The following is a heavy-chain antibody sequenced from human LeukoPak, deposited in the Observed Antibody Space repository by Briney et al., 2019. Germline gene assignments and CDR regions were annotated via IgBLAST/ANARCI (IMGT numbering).Heavy chain of an antibody. D-gene: IGHD3-22*01. CDR1: GFTFYDDG. Sequence: AGGSLRLSCAASGFTFYDDGMHWGRQAPGKGLEWGAVISYDGSTKYYADSVKGRFTISRDKSKSTLYVRMNRVRVEETAPYYCVKHQSGGNYYAPVCFDYWGQGTLVSVSS. CDR3: VKHQSGGNYYAPVCFDY. J-gene: IGHJ4*02. V-gene: IGHV3-30*18. CDR2: ISYDGSTK.